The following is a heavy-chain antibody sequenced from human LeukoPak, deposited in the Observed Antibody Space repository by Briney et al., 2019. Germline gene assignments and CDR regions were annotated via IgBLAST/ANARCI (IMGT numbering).Heavy chain of an antibody. Sequence: GESLRLSCAASGFTFSGSWMSWVRQAPGKGLEWVANINQDGSEEYYVDSVRGRFTISRDNAKNSLYLQMNSLRAEDTAVYYCARKDGVDYWGQGTLVTVSS. D-gene: IGHD2-15*01. CDR1: GFTFSGSW. J-gene: IGHJ4*02. CDR2: INQDGSEE. CDR3: ARKDGVDY. V-gene: IGHV3-7*01.